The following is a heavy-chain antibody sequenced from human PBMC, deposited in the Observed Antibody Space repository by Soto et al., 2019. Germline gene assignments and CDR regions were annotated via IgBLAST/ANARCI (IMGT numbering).Heavy chain of an antibody. CDR3: ARDRVVGATTLGHNYYYYGMDV. V-gene: IGHV4-31*03. CDR1: GGSISSGGYY. J-gene: IGHJ6*02. Sequence: PSETLSLTCTVSGGSISSGGYYWSWILQHPGKGLEWIGYIYYSGSTYYNPSLKSRVTISVDTSKNQFSLKLSSVTAADTAVYYCARDRVVGATTLGHNYYYYGMDVWGQGTTVTVSS. D-gene: IGHD1-26*01. CDR2: IYYSGST.